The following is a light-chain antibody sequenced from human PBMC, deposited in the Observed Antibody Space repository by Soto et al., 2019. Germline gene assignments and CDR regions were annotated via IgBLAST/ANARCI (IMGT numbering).Light chain of an antibody. CDR3: QSYGSTLSAPYG. CDR1: SSNIGANYD. V-gene: IGLV1-40*01. Sequence: QSVLTQPPSVSGAPGQRVTISCTGSSSNIGANYDVHWYQHRPGTAPKLLIFGNTNRPSGVPDRFSGSKSGTSASLAITGLQAEDEGDYYCQSYGSTLSAPYGCGSGTKLTVL. J-gene: IGLJ1*01. CDR2: GNT.